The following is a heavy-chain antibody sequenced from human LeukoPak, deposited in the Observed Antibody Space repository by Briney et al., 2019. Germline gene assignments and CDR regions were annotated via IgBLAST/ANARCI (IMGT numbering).Heavy chain of an antibody. V-gene: IGHV3-11*01. D-gene: IGHD3-22*01. CDR2: ISSSGSTI. J-gene: IGHJ4*02. CDR1: GFTFSDYY. Sequence: GGSLRLSCAASGFTFSDYYMSWIRQAPGKGLEWVSYISSSGSTIYYADSVKGRFTISRDNAKNSLYLQMNSLRAEDTAVYYCARRHDYHSSGDDHFEDWGQGTLVTVSS. CDR3: ARRHDYHSSGDDHFED.